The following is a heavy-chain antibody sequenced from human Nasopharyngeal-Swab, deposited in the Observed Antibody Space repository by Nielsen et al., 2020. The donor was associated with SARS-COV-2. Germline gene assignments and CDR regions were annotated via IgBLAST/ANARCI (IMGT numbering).Heavy chain of an antibody. CDR1: GYTFTSYY. D-gene: IGHD1-1*01. Sequence: ASVKVSCKASGYTFTSYYMHWVRQAPGQGLEWMGIINPSGGSTSYAQKFQGRVTMTEDTSTDTAYMELSSLRSEDTAVYYCATGTSPYNPYYYYGMDVWGQGTTVTVSS. CDR2: INPSGGST. V-gene: IGHV1-46*01. CDR3: ATGTSPYNPYYYYGMDV. J-gene: IGHJ6*02.